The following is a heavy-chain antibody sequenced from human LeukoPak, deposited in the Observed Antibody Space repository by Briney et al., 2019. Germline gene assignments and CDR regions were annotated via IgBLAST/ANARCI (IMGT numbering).Heavy chain of an antibody. CDR1: GLTFNSHA. V-gene: IGHV3-23*01. Sequence: PGGSLRLSCAASGLTFNSHAMTWVRQAPGKGLEWVSAISGIGGSTFYADFVKGRFTISRDNSKNTLYLQMNTLKPEDPALYYCAKSSKAVMYYFDYWGQGTLVTVSS. CDR2: ISGIGGST. D-gene: IGHD3-16*01. J-gene: IGHJ4*02. CDR3: AKSSKAVMYYFDY.